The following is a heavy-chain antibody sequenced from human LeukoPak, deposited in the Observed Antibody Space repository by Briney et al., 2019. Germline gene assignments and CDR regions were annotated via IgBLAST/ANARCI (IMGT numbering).Heavy chain of an antibody. CDR1: GGSISSSNYY. J-gene: IGHJ4*02. Sequence: SETLSLTCTVSGGSISSSNYYWGWISQPPGKGLEWIGSLFYSGNTYYNPSLKSRVTISVDTSKNQLSLKVRSVTATDTAVYSCVRHSADHTSFDHWGQGTLVTVSS. V-gene: IGHV4-39*01. CDR2: LFYSGNT. CDR3: VRHSADHTSFDH.